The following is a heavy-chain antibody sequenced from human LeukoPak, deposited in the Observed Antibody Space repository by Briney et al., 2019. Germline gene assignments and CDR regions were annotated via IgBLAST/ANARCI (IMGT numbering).Heavy chain of an antibody. CDR2: IYSGGST. V-gene: IGHV3-66*01. CDR1: GFTVSNNY. Sequence: GGSLRLSCAASGFTVSNNYMSWVRQAPGKGLEWVSVIYSGGSTFYADSVKGRFTISRDNSKNTLDLQMNSLRAEDTAVYFCATTMVRGANTYAFDFWGQGTMVTVSS. CDR3: ATTMVRGANTYAFDF. J-gene: IGHJ3*01. D-gene: IGHD3-10*01.